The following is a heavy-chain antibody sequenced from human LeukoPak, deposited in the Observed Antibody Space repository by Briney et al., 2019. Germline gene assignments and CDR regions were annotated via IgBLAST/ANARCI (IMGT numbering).Heavy chain of an antibody. D-gene: IGHD6-19*01. CDR1: GFTFSRYG. CDR2: IRYDGSDK. J-gene: IGHJ4*02. V-gene: IGHV3-30*02. CDR3: AKIGAVAGHFDY. Sequence: SGGSLRLSCAASGFTFSRYGMHWVRKAPGKGLEWVAFIRYDGSDKSYADSVKGRFTISRDNSKNTLYLQMNSLRAEDTAVYYCAKIGAVAGHFDYWGQGTLVTVSS.